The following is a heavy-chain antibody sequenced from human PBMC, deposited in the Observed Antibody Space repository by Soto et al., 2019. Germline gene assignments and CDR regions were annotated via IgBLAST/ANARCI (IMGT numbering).Heavy chain of an antibody. CDR1: GASISGGTYY. J-gene: IGHJ5*02. Sequence: KPSETLSLTCTVSGASISGGTYYWTWIRQAPGKGLEWVGHIYYTGSTNYNPALNDRVTISVDTSKNHFSLQPTSVAAADTAVYYCARGAGFSYASTWFDIWGQGTLVTVSS. CDR3: ARGAGFSYASTWFDI. D-gene: IGHD5-18*01. CDR2: IYYTGST. V-gene: IGHV4-61*03.